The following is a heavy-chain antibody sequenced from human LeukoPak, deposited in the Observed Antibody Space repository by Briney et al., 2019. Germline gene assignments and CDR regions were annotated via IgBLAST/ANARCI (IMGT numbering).Heavy chain of an antibody. D-gene: IGHD4-17*01. Sequence: ASVKVSCKASGYTFTGYYMPWVRQAPGQGLEWMALINPNSGGTNYAQNFQGRVTMTRDTSISTAYMELSRLRSDDTAVYYCARNSLDYGDLTYGLIDYWGQGTLVTVSS. CDR2: INPNSGGT. CDR1: GYTFTGYY. J-gene: IGHJ4*02. CDR3: ARNSLDYGDLTYGLIDY. V-gene: IGHV1-2*02.